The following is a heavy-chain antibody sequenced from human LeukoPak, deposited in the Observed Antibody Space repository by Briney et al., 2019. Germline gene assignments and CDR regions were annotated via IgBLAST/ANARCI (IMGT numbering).Heavy chain of an antibody. Sequence: SETLSPTCTVSAASISGDYWSWIRQPPGKGLEWIGYIYHTGKPKYNSAPKSRVTMSLDTSRYQLSVRLTSVTAADTAVYNCARAQWNTVMVTNNWGQGTLVIISS. CDR3: ARAQWNTVMVTNN. J-gene: IGHJ4*02. CDR2: IYHTGKP. D-gene: IGHD2-21*02. CDR1: AASISGDY. V-gene: IGHV4-59*01.